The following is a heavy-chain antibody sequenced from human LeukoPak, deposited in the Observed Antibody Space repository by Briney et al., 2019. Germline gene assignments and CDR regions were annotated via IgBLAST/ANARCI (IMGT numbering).Heavy chain of an antibody. CDR3: ARGKTSTHYPAPFGFDY. CDR2: IFSGGTT. D-gene: IGHD2/OR15-2a*01. Sequence: GGSLRLSCAASGFSVSINYMNWVRQAPGKGLEWVSVIFSGGTTYYADSVKGRFTISRDTSKNMLYLQMTSVRVDDTAVYYCARGKTSTHYPAPFGFDYWGQGTLVTVSS. CDR1: GFSVSINY. V-gene: IGHV3-53*01. J-gene: IGHJ4*02.